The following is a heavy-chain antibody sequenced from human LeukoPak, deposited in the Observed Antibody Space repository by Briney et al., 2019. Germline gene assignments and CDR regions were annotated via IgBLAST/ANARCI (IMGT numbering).Heavy chain of an antibody. CDR1: GGSFSGYY. D-gene: IGHD3-3*01. V-gene: IGHV4-34*01. Sequence: SETLSLTCAVYGGSFSGYYWSWIRQPPGKGLEWIGEINHSGSTNYDPSLKSRVTISVDTSKNQFSLKLSSVTAADTAVYYCARSRTLRFLEWLFRQGFDPWGQGTLVTVSS. J-gene: IGHJ5*02. CDR3: ARSRTLRFLEWLFRQGFDP. CDR2: INHSGST.